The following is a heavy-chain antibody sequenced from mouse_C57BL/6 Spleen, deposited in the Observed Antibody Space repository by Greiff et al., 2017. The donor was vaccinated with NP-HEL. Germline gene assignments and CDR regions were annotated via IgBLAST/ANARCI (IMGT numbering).Heavy chain of an antibody. CDR2: IYPGDGDT. CDR3: AGYALSYFDV. D-gene: IGHD2-14*01. J-gene: IGHJ1*03. Sequence: QVQLQQSGPELVKPGASVKISCKASGYAFSSSWMNWVKQRPGKGLEWIGRIYPGDGDTNYNGKFKGKATLTADKSSSTAYMQLSSLTSEDSAVYFCAGYALSYFDVWGTGTTVTVSS. CDR1: GYAFSSSW. V-gene: IGHV1-82*01.